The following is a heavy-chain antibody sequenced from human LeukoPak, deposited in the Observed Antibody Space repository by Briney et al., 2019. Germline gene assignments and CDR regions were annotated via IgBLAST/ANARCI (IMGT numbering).Heavy chain of an antibody. Sequence: PSETLSLTCTVSGGSISSSTYYWGWIRQPPGKGLERLGSIYYSGSPYYNPSLKSRVTISVDTSKNQFSLKLSSVTAADTAVYYCARLNYYVSSGYLRGGGLNGSGYYYYYYMDVWGKGTTVTVSS. CDR3: ARLNYYVSSGYLRGGGLNGSGYYYYYYMDV. D-gene: IGHD3-22*01. J-gene: IGHJ6*03. V-gene: IGHV4-39*01. CDR2: IYYSGSP. CDR1: GGSISSSTYY.